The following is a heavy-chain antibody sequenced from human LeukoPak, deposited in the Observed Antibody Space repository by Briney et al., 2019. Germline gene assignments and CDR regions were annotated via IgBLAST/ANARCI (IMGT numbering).Heavy chain of an antibody. CDR1: GYTLTELS. CDR2: FDPEDGET. D-gene: IGHD5-24*01. J-gene: IGHJ4*02. Sequence: ASVKVSCTVSGYTLTELSMHWVRQAPGKGLEWMGGFDPEDGETIYAQKFQGRVTMTEDTSTDTAYMELSSLRSEDTAVYYCATSRDGYNLPDYWGQGTLVTVSS. CDR3: ATSRDGYNLPDY. V-gene: IGHV1-24*01.